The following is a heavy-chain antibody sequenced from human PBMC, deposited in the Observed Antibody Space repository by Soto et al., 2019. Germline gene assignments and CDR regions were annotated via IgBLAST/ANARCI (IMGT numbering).Heavy chain of an antibody. J-gene: IGHJ6*01. CDR2: IIDSGGYT. V-gene: IGHV3-23*01. CDR1: VFTFSSST. CDR3: AKETYYYYGMEV. Sequence: VGSLRLSCASSVFTFSSSTMSCVRQAPGKGLEWVSAIIDSGGYTYYADSVKGRFTISRDNSKNTLYLQMNSLRAEDTALYYCAKETYYYYGMEVWGQGTTVNVSS.